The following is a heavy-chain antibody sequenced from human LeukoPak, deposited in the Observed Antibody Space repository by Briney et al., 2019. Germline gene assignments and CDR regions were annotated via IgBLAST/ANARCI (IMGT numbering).Heavy chain of an antibody. V-gene: IGHV3-23*01. CDR3: AKDSVLVVGQKGFVDY. Sequence: GGSLRLSCAASGFTFGSYALSWVRQAPGKGLEWVSGITGSGANTYYADSVKGRFTIPRDDSKNAVFLYMNSLRAEDTAIYYCAKDSVLVVGQKGFVDYWGQGTLVTVSS. CDR2: ITGSGANT. J-gene: IGHJ4*02. CDR1: GFTFGSYA. D-gene: IGHD2-8*02.